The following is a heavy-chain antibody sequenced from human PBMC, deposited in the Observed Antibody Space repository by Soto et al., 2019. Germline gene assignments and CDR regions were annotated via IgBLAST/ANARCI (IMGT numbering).Heavy chain of an antibody. J-gene: IGHJ6*02. V-gene: IGHV4-59*01. CDR2: IYYSGST. CDR1: GGSISSYY. Sequence: SSETLSLTCTVSGGSISSYYWSWIRQPPGKGLEWIGYIYYSGSTNYNPSLKSRVTISVDTSKNQFSLKLSSVTAADTAVYYCAREGSGLRHYYYGMDVWGQGTTVTVSS. CDR3: AREGSGLRHYYYGMDV. D-gene: IGHD6-19*01.